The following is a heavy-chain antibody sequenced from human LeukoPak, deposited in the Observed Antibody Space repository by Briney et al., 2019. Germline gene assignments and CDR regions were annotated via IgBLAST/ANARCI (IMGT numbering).Heavy chain of an antibody. CDR2: MNPNSGNT. Sequence: ASVKVSCKASGYTFTSYDINWVRQATGQGLEWMGWMNPNSGNTGYAQKFQGRVTMTRNTSISTAYMELSSLRSEDTAVYYCARGPHYGSGSPDYYYYYVDVWGKGTTVTVSS. J-gene: IGHJ6*03. CDR3: ARGPHYGSGSPDYYYYYVDV. CDR1: GYTFTSYD. V-gene: IGHV1-8*01. D-gene: IGHD3-10*01.